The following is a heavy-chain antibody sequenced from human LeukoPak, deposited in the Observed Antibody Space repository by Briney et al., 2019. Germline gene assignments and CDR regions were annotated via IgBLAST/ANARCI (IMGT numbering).Heavy chain of an antibody. CDR1: RYTFTGYG. Sequence: GASVKVSCKAFRYTFTGYGINWVRQAPGQGLEWMGWMNPSTGNAGYAPKFQGRVTMTRDTSTSTAYMEVRGLTSEDTAVYYCARLSQTPDYYNSGGYFYLGYWGQGTRVTVSS. CDR2: MNPSTGNA. D-gene: IGHD3-22*01. J-gene: IGHJ4*02. V-gene: IGHV1-8*01. CDR3: ARLSQTPDYYNSGGYFYLGY.